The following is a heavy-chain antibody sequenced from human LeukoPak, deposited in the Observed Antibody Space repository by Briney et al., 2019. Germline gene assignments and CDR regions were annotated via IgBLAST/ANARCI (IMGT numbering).Heavy chain of an antibody. CDR3: AKDASGMATMFDY. D-gene: IGHD5-24*01. CDR2: ISYDGSNK. Sequence: GGSLRLSCAASGFTFSSYGMHWVRQAPGKGLEWVAVISYDGSNKYYADSVKGRFTISRDNSKNTLYLQMNSLRAEDTAVYYCAKDASGMATMFDYWGQGTLVTVSS. J-gene: IGHJ4*02. V-gene: IGHV3-30*18. CDR1: GFTFSSYG.